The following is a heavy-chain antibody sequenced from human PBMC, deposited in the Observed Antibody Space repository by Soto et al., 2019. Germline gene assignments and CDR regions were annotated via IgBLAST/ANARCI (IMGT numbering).Heavy chain of an antibody. J-gene: IGHJ6*03. Sequence: SETLSLTCTVSGGSISSSSYYWGWIRQPPGKGLEWIGSIYYSGSTYYNPCIKIRVTISVDTSKIQFSLKLSSVTAADTAVYYCAGHGWDCSGGSCYSPYYYYYYMDVWGKGTTVTVSS. D-gene: IGHD2-15*01. V-gene: IGHV4-39*01. CDR3: AGHGWDCSGGSCYSPYYYYYYMDV. CDR2: IYYSGST. CDR1: GGSISSSSYY.